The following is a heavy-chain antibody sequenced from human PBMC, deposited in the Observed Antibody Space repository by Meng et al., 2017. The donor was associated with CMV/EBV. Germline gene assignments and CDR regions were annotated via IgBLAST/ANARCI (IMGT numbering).Heavy chain of an antibody. J-gene: IGHJ6*02. CDR3: ARVRYYDFWSGYSERDYYYYGMDV. D-gene: IGHD3-3*01. CDR1: GYTFTSYY. V-gene: IGHV1-46*01. Sequence: ASVKVSCKASGYTFTSYYMHWVRQAPGQGLEWMGIINPSGGSTSYAQKFQGRVTMTRDTSTSTVYMELSSLRSEDTAVYYCARVRYYDFWSGYSERDYYYYGMDVWGQGTTVTVSS. CDR2: INPSGGST.